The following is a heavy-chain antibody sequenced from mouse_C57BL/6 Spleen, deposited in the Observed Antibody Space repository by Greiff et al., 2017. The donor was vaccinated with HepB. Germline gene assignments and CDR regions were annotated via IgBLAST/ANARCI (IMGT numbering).Heavy chain of an antibody. CDR1: GYTFTSYW. CDR2: INPSSGYT. J-gene: IGHJ1*03. CDR3: ASYDYDRYFDV. V-gene: IGHV1-7*01. Sequence: QVQLKQSGAELAKPGASVKLSCKASGYTFTSYWMHWVKQRPGQGLEWIGYINPSSGYTKYNQKFKDKATLTADKSSSTAYMQLSSLTYEDSAVYYCASYDYDRYFDVWGTGTTVTVSS. D-gene: IGHD2-4*01.